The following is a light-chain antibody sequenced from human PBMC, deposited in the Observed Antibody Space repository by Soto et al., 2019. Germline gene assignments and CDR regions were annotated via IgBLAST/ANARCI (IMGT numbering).Light chain of an antibody. CDR1: QSVSSN. CDR2: GAS. CDR3: QQYNNWTPLT. J-gene: IGKJ5*01. V-gene: IGKV3-15*01. Sequence: IVIAQSPAALSVSPAKGTTLSCTARQSVSSNVAWYQQKPGQAPRLLIYGASTRATGIPARFSSSGSGTEFTLTISSLQSEDFAVYYCQQYNNWTPLTFGQGTRLEIK.